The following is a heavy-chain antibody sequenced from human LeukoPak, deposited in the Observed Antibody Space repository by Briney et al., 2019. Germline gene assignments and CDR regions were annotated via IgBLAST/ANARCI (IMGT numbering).Heavy chain of an antibody. J-gene: IGHJ1*01. CDR2: IYRIGNT. Sequence: SETLSLTCSVSGDSISSDYWSWIPEPPGKGLEWIGYIYRIGNTDYNPSLKSRVTISLDTSKNQLSLNLPSVTAADTAVYYCAGRGQRYFRDWGQGTLVTVSS. CDR1: GDSISSDY. CDR3: AGRGQRYFRD. D-gene: IGHD3-9*01. V-gene: IGHV4-4*08.